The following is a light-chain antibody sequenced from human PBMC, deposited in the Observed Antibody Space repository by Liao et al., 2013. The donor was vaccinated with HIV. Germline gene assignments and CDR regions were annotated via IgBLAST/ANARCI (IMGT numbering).Light chain of an antibody. J-gene: IGLJ2*01. Sequence: SYELTQPPSVSVAPGKTANITCGGNNIGSKSVHWYQQKPGQAPVLVIYQDSKRPSGIPERFSGSNSGNTATLTISGTQAMDEADYYCQAWDSSTVVFGGGTKLTVL. V-gene: IGLV3-21*01. CDR2: QDS. CDR3: QAWDSSTVV. CDR1: NIGSKS.